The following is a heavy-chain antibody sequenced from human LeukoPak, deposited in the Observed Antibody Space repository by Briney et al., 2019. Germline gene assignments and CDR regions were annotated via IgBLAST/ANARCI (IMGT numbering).Heavy chain of an antibody. Sequence: SGGSLRLSCAASAFTFRSYAMRWVRQAGGKGLEWVSAINGSGGSTYYADSVKGRFTISRDNYKNTLYLQMSSLRAEDTAVYYCAKPKDNSLYCFDYWGQGTLVTVSS. J-gene: IGHJ4*02. CDR3: AKPKDNSLYCFDY. D-gene: IGHD1-20*01. CDR2: INGSGGST. CDR1: AFTFRSYA. V-gene: IGHV3-23*01.